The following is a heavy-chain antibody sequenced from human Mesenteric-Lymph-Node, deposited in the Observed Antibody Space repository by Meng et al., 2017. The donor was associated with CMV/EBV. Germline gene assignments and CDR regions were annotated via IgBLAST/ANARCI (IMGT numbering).Heavy chain of an antibody. CDR3: ARYCSSTTCYTGANDY. CDR1: GFTFSDHY. J-gene: IGHJ4*01. CDR2: TRNKANSYTT. D-gene: IGHD2-2*02. Sequence: GGSLRLSCAASGFTFSDHYMDWVRQAPGKGLEWVGRTRNKANSYTTEYAASVKGRFTISRDDSKNSLYLHMNSLKTEDTAVYYCARYCSSTTCYTGANDYWGQGTLVTVSS. V-gene: IGHV3-72*01.